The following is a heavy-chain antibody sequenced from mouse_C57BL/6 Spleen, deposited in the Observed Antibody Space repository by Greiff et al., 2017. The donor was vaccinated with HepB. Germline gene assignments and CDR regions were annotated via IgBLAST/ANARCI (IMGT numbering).Heavy chain of an antibody. D-gene: IGHD3-2*02. J-gene: IGHJ2*01. V-gene: IGHV1-75*01. CDR3: ARSRSSGPFDY. CDR1: GYTFTDYY. Sequence: QVQLQQSGPELVKPGASVKISCKASGYTFTDYYINWVKQRPGQGLEWIGWIFPGSGSTYYNEKVKGKATLTVDKSSSKAYMLLSSLTSEDSAVYFCARSRSSGPFDYWGQGTTLTVSS. CDR2: IFPGSGST.